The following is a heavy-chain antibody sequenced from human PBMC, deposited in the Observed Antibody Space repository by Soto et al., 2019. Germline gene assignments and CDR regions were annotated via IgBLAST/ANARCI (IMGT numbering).Heavy chain of an antibody. J-gene: IGHJ6*03. D-gene: IGHD2-8*01. Sequence: RDSCGAAEVTSGGYGRHRVSKNTGKGLEWVAVISYDGSNKYYADSVKGRFTISRDNSKNTLYLQMNSLRAEDTAVYYCARDGVVLMVYATVVNYYYMDVWGKGTTVTVSS. V-gene: IGHV3-30*03. CDR2: ISYDGSNK. CDR3: ARDGVVLMVYATVVNYYYMDV. CDR1: EVTSGGYG.